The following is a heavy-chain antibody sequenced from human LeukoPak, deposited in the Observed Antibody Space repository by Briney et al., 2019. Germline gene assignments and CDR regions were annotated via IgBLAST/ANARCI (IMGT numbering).Heavy chain of an antibody. V-gene: IGHV4-34*01. CDR3: ARMVLVGARHAFDI. D-gene: IGHD1-26*01. CDR2: INHSGST. CDR1: GGSFSGYY. Sequence: SETLSLTCAVYGGSFSGYYWSWIRQPPGKGLEWIGEINHSGSTNYNPSLKSRVTISVDTSKNQFSLKLSSVTAADTAVYYCARMVLVGARHAFDIWGQGTMVTVSS. J-gene: IGHJ3*02.